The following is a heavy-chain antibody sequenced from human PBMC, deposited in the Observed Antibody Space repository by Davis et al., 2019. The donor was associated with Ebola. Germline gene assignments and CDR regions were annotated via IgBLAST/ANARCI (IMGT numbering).Heavy chain of an antibody. CDR2: INSGGRT. V-gene: IGHV3-53*01. Sequence: GGSLRLSCTASGFTVINNYMSWVRQAPGKGLEWVSFINSGGRTQYADSVKGRFTISRDNSKNTLYLQMNSLRAEDTAVYYCAREWLPHAFDIWGQGTMVTISS. J-gene: IGHJ3*02. CDR3: AREWLPHAFDI. D-gene: IGHD5-24*01. CDR1: GFTVINNY.